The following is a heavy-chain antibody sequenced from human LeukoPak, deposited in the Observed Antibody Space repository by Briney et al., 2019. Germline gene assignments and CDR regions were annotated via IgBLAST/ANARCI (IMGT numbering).Heavy chain of an antibody. CDR1: GGSIDNYH. J-gene: IGHJ4*02. D-gene: IGHD1-26*01. CDR3: ARHPRGATTYDPIPY. Sequence: SETLSLTCSVSGGSIDNYHLTWIRQPAGKGLEWIGRFYNSGSTNYNPSLRSRVTMSIDRSKNQFSLKLSSVTAADTAVYYCARHPRGATTYDPIPYWGQGTLVTVSS. CDR2: FYNSGST. V-gene: IGHV4-4*07.